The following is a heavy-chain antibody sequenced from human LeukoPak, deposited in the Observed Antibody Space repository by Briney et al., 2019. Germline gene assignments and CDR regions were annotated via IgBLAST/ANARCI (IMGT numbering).Heavy chain of an antibody. CDR2: ISGSGGNT. CDR3: AKRRPNYDILTGDFDY. D-gene: IGHD3-9*01. Sequence: PGGSLRLSCAASGFTFSSYGMSWVRQAPGKGLEWVSGISGSGGNTFYADSVKGRFTISRENSKNKLYLQMNSLRAEDTAVYYCAKRRPNYDILTGDFDYWGQGTLVTVSS. CDR1: GFTFSSYG. J-gene: IGHJ4*02. V-gene: IGHV3-23*01.